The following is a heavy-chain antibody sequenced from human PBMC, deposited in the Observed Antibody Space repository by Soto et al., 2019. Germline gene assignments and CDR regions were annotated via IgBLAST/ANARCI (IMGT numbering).Heavy chain of an antibody. CDR2: ISSRGTTI. J-gene: IGHJ6*03. D-gene: IGHD3-3*01. CDR3: ARIGFYDFWSGYESPMDV. CDR1: GFTFSSYS. Sequence: EVQLVESGGGLVQPGWSLRLSCAASGFTFSSYSMNWFRQAPGKGLEWVSFISSRGTTIYYAESVKGRFTISRDNAKNSLYLQMNSLRAEDTAVYYCARIGFYDFWSGYESPMDVWGKRTKVTVSS. V-gene: IGHV3-48*01.